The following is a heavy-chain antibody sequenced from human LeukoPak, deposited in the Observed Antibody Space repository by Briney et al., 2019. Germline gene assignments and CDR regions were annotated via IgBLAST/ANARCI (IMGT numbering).Heavy chain of an antibody. CDR3: ARDGFRALFDY. CDR2: IWYDGSNK. Sequence: GRSLRLSCAASGFTFSSYGIHWVRQAPGKGLEWVAVIWYDGSNKYYADSVKGRFTISRDNSKNTLYLQMNSLRAEDTAVYYCARDGFRALFDYWGQGTLVTVSS. CDR1: GFTFSSYG. D-gene: IGHD2-21*01. J-gene: IGHJ4*02. V-gene: IGHV3-33*01.